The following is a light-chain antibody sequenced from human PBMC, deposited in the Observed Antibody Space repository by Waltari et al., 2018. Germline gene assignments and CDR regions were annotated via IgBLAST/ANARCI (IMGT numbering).Light chain of an antibody. CDR2: WAS. J-gene: IGKJ2*01. Sequence: DIVMTQSPDSLTVSLGERATIHCKSSQSVLSSSNTKNDLGWYQQKPGQPPKLLITWASTRESGVPDRFSGSGSGTDFTLTISSLQAEDVAVYYCQQCYTFPYTFGQGTKLEIK. CDR3: QQCYTFPYT. V-gene: IGKV4-1*01. CDR1: QSVLSSSNTKND.